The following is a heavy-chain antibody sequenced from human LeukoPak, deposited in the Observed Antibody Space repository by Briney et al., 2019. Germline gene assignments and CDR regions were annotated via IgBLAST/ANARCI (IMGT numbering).Heavy chain of an antibody. CDR3: AKAVGQWSFDL. Sequence: GGSLRLSCAASGVMFSANDRSWVRQAPGKGLEWVSAISGSGGGTTYDDSVKGGFTISRDNSKNTLYLQMNSLRAEDTAVYYCAKAVGQWSFDLWGRGALVTVSS. CDR2: ISGSGGGT. CDR1: GVMFSAND. V-gene: IGHV3-23*01. J-gene: IGHJ2*01.